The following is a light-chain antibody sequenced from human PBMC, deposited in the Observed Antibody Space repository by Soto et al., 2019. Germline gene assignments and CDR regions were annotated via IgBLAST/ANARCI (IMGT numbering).Light chain of an antibody. J-gene: IGLJ2*01. CDR2: EGI. CDR3: CSYAGSATVV. CDR1: NSDVGLYNL. V-gene: IGLV2-23*01. Sequence: QSALTQPASVSGSPGQSITISCTGTNSDVGLYNLVSWYQQHPGKAPKLIIYEGIKRPSGVSNRFSGSKSGNTASLTISGLQAEDESDYYCCSYAGSATVVFGGGTKVTVL.